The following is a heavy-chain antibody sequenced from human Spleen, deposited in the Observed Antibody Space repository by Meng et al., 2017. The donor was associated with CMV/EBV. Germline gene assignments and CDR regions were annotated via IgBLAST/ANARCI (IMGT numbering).Heavy chain of an antibody. CDR1: GGSLSSSHW. Sequence: GGSLSSSHWWIWVRQPPGKGLEWIGEIFDSGITYYNPSLKSRVTILLDKSKNHFSLKLNSVTAADTAVYYCARAYCGGDCYSGFDYWGQGTLVTVSS. CDR2: IFDSGIT. V-gene: IGHV4-4*02. J-gene: IGHJ4*02. CDR3: ARAYCGGDCYSGFDY. D-gene: IGHD2-21*01.